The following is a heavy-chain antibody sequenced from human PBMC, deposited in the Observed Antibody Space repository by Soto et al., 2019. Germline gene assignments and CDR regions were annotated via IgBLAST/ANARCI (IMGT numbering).Heavy chain of an antibody. J-gene: IGHJ6*02. CDR1: GDSVSSNSAA. V-gene: IGHV6-1*01. CDR2: TYYRSKWYN. Sequence: SQTLSLTCAISGDSVSSNSAAWNWIRQSPSSGLEWLGRTYYRSKWYNDYAVSVKSRITINPDTSKNQFSLKLTSVTAADTAMYYCTRHPPIARFENGLDGWGQGTTVTVSS. CDR3: TRHPPIARFENGLDG. D-gene: IGHD2-21*01.